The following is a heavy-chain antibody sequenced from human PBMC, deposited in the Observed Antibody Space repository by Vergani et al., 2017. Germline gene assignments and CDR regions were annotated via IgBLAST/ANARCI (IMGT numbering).Heavy chain of an antibody. CDR1: GFTFSDYY. Sequence: VQLVESGGGLVKPGGSLRLSCAASGFTFSDYYMSWIRQAPGKGLEWVSVISSGGSTYYADSVKGRFTISRDNSKNTLYLQMNSLRAEDTAVYYCARGVYGGNDAFDIWGQGTMVTVSS. CDR2: ISSGGST. CDR3: ARGVYGGNDAFDI. V-gene: IGHV3-66*01. D-gene: IGHD4-23*01. J-gene: IGHJ3*02.